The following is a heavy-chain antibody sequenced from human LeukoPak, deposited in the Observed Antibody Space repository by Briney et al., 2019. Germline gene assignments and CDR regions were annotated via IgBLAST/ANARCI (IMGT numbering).Heavy chain of an antibody. D-gene: IGHD2-15*01. V-gene: IGHV3-11*04. CDR2: ISSSGSTI. CDR1: GFTFSDYY. Sequence: PGGSLRLSCAASGFTFSDYYMSWIRQAPGKGLEWGSYISSSGSTIYYADSVKGRFTISRDDAKNSLYLQMNSLRAEDTAVYYCARGAADFVVVVAATSYYWGQGTLVTVSS. J-gene: IGHJ4*02. CDR3: ARGAADFVVVVAATSYY.